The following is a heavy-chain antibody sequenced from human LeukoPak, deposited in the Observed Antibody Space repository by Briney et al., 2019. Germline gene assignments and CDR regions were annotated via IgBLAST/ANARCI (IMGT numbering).Heavy chain of an antibody. J-gene: IGHJ4*02. V-gene: IGHV3-21*01. CDR1: GFTFSSYS. CDR2: ISSSSSYI. CDR3: ARDEYSGSYCFDY. Sequence: GGSLRLSCAASGFTFSSYSMNWVRQAPGKGLEWVSSISSSSSYIYYADSVKGRFTISRDHAKNSLYLQMNSLRAEDTAVYYCARDEYSGSYCFDYWGQGTLVTVSS. D-gene: IGHD1-26*01.